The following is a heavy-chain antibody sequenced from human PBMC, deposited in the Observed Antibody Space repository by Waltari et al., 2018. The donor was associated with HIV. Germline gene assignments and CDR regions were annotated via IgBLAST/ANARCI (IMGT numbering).Heavy chain of an antibody. CDR3: ASSQLARGDPGDY. CDR1: GGTLRSYA. V-gene: IGHV1-69*01. D-gene: IGHD3-10*01. Sequence: QVQLVQYGAEVTKPGSSVKVSCKASGGTLRSYAISWRRQAPGLGLEWMGGIIPIFGTANYAQKFQGRVTITADESTSTAYMELSSLRSEDTAVYYCASSQLARGDPGDYWGQGTLVTVSS. J-gene: IGHJ4*02. CDR2: IIPIFGTA.